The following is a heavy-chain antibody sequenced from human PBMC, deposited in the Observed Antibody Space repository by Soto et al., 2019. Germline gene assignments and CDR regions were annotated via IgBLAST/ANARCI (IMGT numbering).Heavy chain of an antibody. CDR1: GVSMSSDNW. CDR3: ARRAPLDFGDYWFDR. CDR2: VYHSGST. V-gene: IGHV4-4*02. J-gene: IGHJ5*02. Sequence: QVQLQESGPGVVRPSGTLSLICLVSGVSMSSDNWWNWVRQPPGKGLEWIGEVYHSGSTNYNPSLRTRVTISADKSKNQFSLKLSSVTAADTAAYFCARRAPLDFGDYWFDRCGQGTLVTVSS. D-gene: IGHD4-17*01.